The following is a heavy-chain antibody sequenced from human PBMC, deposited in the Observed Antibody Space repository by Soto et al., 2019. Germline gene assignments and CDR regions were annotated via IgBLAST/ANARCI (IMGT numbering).Heavy chain of an antibody. Sequence: QVQLQQSGPGLVKPSQTLSLTCTVSGGSISYEYYHWTWIRQSPGKGLEWIGYIHYRGSIIYNPSLKSRVTISVDTFKSRISMPLSCVTAADAAVYFCAREDDGGDRDYYGLDVWGQGTTVTVSS. CDR3: AREDDGGDRDYYGLDV. CDR1: GGSISYEYYH. J-gene: IGHJ6*02. D-gene: IGHD2-21*02. CDR2: IHYRGSI. V-gene: IGHV4-30-4*08.